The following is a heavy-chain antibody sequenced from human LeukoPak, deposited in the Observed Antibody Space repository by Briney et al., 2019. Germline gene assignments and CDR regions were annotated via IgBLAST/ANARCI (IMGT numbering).Heavy chain of an antibody. D-gene: IGHD7-27*01. CDR2: ISYDGSNK. V-gene: IGHV3-30-3*01. CDR3: ARDESGDLPLSRYFDL. J-gene: IGHJ2*01. CDR1: GFTFSSYA. Sequence: GGSLRLSCAASGFTFSSYAMHWVRQAPGKGREWVAVISYDGSNKYYADSVKGRFTISRDNSKNTLYLQMNSLRAEDTAVYYCARDESGDLPLSRYFDLWGRGTLVTVSS.